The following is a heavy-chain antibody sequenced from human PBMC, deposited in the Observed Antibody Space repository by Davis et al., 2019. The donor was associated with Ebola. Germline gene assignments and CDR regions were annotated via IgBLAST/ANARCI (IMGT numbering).Heavy chain of an antibody. V-gene: IGHV1-8*01. CDR3: ARDGSLLWGIQY. Sequence: AASVKVSCKASGYTFTTYDITWVRQATGQALESLGCMNPNSGNTGYAQKFQGRVTMTRDTSRSTAYMELRRLTSEDTAVYYCARDGSLLWGIQYWGQGTLVTVSS. D-gene: IGHD3-16*01. CDR2: MNPNSGNT. CDR1: GYTFTTYD. J-gene: IGHJ4*02.